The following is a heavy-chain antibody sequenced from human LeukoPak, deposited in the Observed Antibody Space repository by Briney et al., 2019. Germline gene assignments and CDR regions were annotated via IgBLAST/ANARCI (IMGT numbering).Heavy chain of an antibody. J-gene: IGHJ4*02. V-gene: IGHV5-51*01. Sequence: GESLKISWKGSGYSFTSYWIGWVRQRPGKGLEGMGTIYPGDSDTRDSPSCQGQVTISADKSLSTAHLKWSSLKASDTAMYYCARHTGDSFDYWGQGTLVTVSS. CDR1: GYSFTSYW. CDR3: ARHTGDSFDY. CDR2: IYPGDSDT.